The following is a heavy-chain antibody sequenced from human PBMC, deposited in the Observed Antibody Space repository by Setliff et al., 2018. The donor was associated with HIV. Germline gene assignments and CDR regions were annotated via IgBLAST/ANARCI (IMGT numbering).Heavy chain of an antibody. J-gene: IGHJ4*02. D-gene: IGHD5-12*01. V-gene: IGHV4-59*11. CDR3: ARGRDGYVFDY. CDR1: GGSISSLY. Sequence: SETLSLTCSVSGGSISSLYWSWIRRPPGKGLEWIGSIHYSGTTNYNPSLKSRLTISIDTSKTQFSLKLSSLTAADTAVYYCARGRDGYVFDYWGQGTLVTVSS. CDR2: IHYSGTT.